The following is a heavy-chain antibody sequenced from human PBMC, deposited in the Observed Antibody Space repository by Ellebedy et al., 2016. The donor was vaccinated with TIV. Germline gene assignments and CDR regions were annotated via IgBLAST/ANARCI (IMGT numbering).Heavy chain of an antibody. D-gene: IGHD7-27*01. Sequence: GSLRLSXAVYGGSFSGYYWSWIRQSPGKGLEWIGEINHSGSTNFNPSLKSRVSISVDTSKNQFSLNLSSVTAADSAMYYCVRGGSWGFDLWGQGTLVSVSS. V-gene: IGHV4-34*01. CDR3: VRGGSWGFDL. CDR1: GGSFSGYY. CDR2: INHSGST. J-gene: IGHJ4*02.